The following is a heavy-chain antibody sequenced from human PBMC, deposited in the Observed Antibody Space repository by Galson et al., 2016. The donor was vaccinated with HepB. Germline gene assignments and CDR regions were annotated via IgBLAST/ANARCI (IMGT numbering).Heavy chain of an antibody. CDR1: GGSISSGGGYY. D-gene: IGHD2-2*01. J-gene: IGHJ4*02. CDR3: ARGSGYCSSTSCYAGPFEY. CDR2: IYHSGNA. Sequence: CTVSGGSISSGGGYYWNWIRQHPGKGLEWIGYIYHSGNAHYNPSLKSRVTISVDTSKDQFSLKLTSVTAADTAVYYCARGSGYCSSTSCYAGPFEYWGQGTLVTVSS. V-gene: IGHV4-31*03.